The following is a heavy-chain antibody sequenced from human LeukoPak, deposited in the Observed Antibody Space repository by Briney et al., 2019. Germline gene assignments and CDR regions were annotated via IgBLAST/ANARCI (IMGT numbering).Heavy chain of an antibody. D-gene: IGHD3-16*01. J-gene: IGHJ4*02. CDR1: GFTFSSYG. CDR2: ISYDGSNK. Sequence: GGSLRLSCAASGFTFSSYGMHWVRQAPGKGLEWVAVISYDGSNKYYADSVKGRFTISRDNSKNTLYLQMNSLRAEDTAVYYCAKLGESMWSAHFDYWGQGTLVTVSS. CDR3: AKLGESMWSAHFDY. V-gene: IGHV3-30*18.